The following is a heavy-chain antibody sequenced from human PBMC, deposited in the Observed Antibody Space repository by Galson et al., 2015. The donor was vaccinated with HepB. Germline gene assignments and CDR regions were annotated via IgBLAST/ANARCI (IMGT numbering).Heavy chain of an antibody. CDR1: GFTFSSYG. J-gene: IGHJ6*02. Sequence: SLRLSCAASGFTFSSYGMHRARQAPGKGLEWVAVIWYDGSNKYYADSVKGRFTISRDNSKNTLYLQMNSLRAEDTAVYYCARGSPKRDIVLIGGMDVWGQGTTVTVSS. CDR3: ARGSPKRDIVLIGGMDV. CDR2: IWYDGSNK. D-gene: IGHD2-8*01. V-gene: IGHV3-33*01.